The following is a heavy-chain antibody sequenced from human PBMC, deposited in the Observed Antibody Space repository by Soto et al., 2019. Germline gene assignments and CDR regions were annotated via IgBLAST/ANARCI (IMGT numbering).Heavy chain of an antibody. J-gene: IGHJ5*02. D-gene: IGHD3-16*01. CDR1: GGSISSSNW. CDR2: IYHSGST. CDR3: ARALPTYNWFDP. Sequence: PSETLSLTCAVSGGSISSSNWWSWVRQPPGKGLEWIGEIYHSGSTNYNPSLKNRVTISVDKSKNQFSLKLSSVTAADTAVYYCARALPTYNWFDPWGQGTLVTVSS. V-gene: IGHV4-4*02.